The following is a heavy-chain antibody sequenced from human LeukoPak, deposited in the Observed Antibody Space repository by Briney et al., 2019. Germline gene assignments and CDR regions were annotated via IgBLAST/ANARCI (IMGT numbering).Heavy chain of an antibody. CDR1: GYTFTGYY. V-gene: IGHV1-2*06. CDR2: INPNSGGT. D-gene: IGHD5-18*01. CDR3: ARGGYTYGYSDY. Sequence: ASVKASCKASGYTFTGYYMHWVRQAPGQGLEWMGRINPNSGGTNYAQKFQGRVTMTRDTSISTAYMELSRLRSDDTAVYYCARGGYTYGYSDYWGQGTLVTVSS. J-gene: IGHJ4*02.